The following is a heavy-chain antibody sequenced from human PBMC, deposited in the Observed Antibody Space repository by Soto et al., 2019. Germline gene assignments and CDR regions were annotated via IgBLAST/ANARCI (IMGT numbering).Heavy chain of an antibody. CDR1: GFTFSTHA. V-gene: IGHV3-23*01. D-gene: IGHD2-15*01. CDR2: ISTGGTTT. Sequence: GGSLRLSCTASGFTFSTHAMSWVRQAPGKGLEWVSSISTGGTTTFNAAPVEGRSTTSRAKSKNTSYLQMNSLRADDTAVDYCARAGGPIGGWFVRKFDSWGQGTQVTVSS. CDR3: ARAGGPIGGWFVRKFDS. J-gene: IGHJ4*02.